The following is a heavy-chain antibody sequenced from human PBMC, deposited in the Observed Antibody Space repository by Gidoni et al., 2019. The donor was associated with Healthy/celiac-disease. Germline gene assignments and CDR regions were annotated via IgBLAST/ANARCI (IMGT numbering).Heavy chain of an antibody. J-gene: IGHJ3*02. V-gene: IGHV4-34*01. Sequence: QVQLQQWGAGLLKPSETLSLTCAVYGGSFSGYYWSWIRQPPGKGLEWIGEINHSGSTNYNPSLKSRVTISVDTSKNQFSLKLSSVTAADTAVYYCARGLNQRYCSSTSCYTRAFDIWGQGTMVTVSS. CDR2: INHSGST. CDR3: ARGLNQRYCSSTSCYTRAFDI. D-gene: IGHD2-2*02. CDR1: GGSFSGYY.